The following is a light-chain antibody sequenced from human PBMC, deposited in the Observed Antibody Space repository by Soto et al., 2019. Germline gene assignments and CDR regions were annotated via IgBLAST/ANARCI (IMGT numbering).Light chain of an antibody. J-gene: IGKJ5*01. V-gene: IGKV1-39*01. Sequence: DIQLTQSPSSLSASVGDKVTITCRASQSIRSYLNWVQQKPGKAPKLLIYDASSLQTGVPSRFSGSGSGTDFSLTISSLQPEDFATYYCQQYNSYPITFGQGTRRRL. CDR2: DAS. CDR1: QSIRSY. CDR3: QQYNSYPIT.